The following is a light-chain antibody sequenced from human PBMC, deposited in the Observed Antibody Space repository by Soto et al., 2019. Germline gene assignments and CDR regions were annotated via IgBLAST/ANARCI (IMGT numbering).Light chain of an antibody. J-gene: IGKJ1*01. Sequence: EVVLTQSPGTLSLSPGERATLSCRASRTVDGNYLAWYHQKPGQAPRLLIYGASNRATGIPDRFSGSGSGTDFTLTISRLEPEDFAVYYCQQYGSSGTFGQGTKVDI. CDR2: GAS. CDR1: RTVDGNY. V-gene: IGKV3-20*01. CDR3: QQYGSSGT.